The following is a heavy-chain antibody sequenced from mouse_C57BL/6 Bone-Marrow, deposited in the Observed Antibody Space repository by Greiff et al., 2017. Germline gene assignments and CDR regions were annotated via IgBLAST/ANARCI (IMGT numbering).Heavy chain of an antibody. CDR3: ARSGPLGRSCDY. D-gene: IGHD4-1*01. CDR1: GYTFTSYW. J-gene: IGHJ2*01. V-gene: IGHV1-55*01. CDR2: IYPTSGRT. Sequence: QVQLKQPGAELVKPGASVKMSCKASGYTFTSYWITWVKQRPGQGLEWIGDIYPTSGRTNYNEKFKSKAILTVDTSSNTAYMQPSSLTSEDSAVFYCARSGPLGRSCDYWGQGTTLTVSS.